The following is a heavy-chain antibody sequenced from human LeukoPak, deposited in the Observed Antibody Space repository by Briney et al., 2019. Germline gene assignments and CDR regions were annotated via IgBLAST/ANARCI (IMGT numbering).Heavy chain of an antibody. D-gene: IGHD3-9*01. V-gene: IGHV3-30*04. CDR2: ISYDGSNK. CDR3: ARALNILTFDY. Sequence: GGSLRLSCAASGFTFSSYAMSWVRQAPGKGLEWVAVISYDGSNKYYADSVKGRFTISRDNSKNTLYLQMNSLRAEDTAVYYCARALNILTFDYWGQGTLVTVSS. CDR1: GFTFSSYA. J-gene: IGHJ4*02.